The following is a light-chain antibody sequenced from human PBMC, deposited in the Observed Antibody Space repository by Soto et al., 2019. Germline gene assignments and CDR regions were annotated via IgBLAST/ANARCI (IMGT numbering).Light chain of an antibody. J-gene: IGKJ1*01. CDR2: DAS. CDR3: QQYGSSPKT. Sequence: ETVLTQPPETLSLSPGERATLSCRASQSVSGRYLAWHQQKPGQAPRLLIYDASSRATGISDRFSGSGSGTDFTLTISRLEPEDFAVYYCQQYGSSPKTFGQGTKVDIK. CDR1: QSVSGRY. V-gene: IGKV3-20*01.